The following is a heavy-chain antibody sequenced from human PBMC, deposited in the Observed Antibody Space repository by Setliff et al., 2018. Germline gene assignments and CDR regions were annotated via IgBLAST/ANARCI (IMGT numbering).Heavy chain of an antibody. CDR2: IWPDDSDT. D-gene: IGHD6-19*01. CDR3: ARSAVAVPGQFYFDN. V-gene: IGHV5-51*01. J-gene: IGHJ4*02. Sequence: GESLKISCQASGYSFSTFWIGWVRQMPGKGLEWMGVIWPDDSDTTYSPPFRGEVTISRDEAKNSLYLQMNSLRTEDTAVYYCARSAVAVPGQFYFDNWGQGTQVTVSS. CDR1: GYSFSTFW.